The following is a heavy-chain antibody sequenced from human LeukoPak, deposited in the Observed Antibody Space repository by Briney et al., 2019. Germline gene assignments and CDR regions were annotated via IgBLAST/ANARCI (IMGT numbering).Heavy chain of an antibody. CDR1: GFTFSAYG. J-gene: IGHJ6*03. D-gene: IGHD3-3*01. Sequence: PGGSLRLSCTASGFTFSAYGMHWVRQAPVKGLEWVAFIRYDGSNKYYPDSVRGRFTVSRDNSKNTLYLQMNSLRAEDTAVYYCAKADPREECMDVWGKGTTVTISS. CDR2: IRYDGSNK. CDR3: AKADPREECMDV. V-gene: IGHV3-30*02.